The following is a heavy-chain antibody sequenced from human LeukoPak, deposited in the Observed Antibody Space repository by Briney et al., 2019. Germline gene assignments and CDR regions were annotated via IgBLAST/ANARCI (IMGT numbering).Heavy chain of an antibody. V-gene: IGHV1-2*06. Sequence: ASVKVSCKVVAYDFTGYHIHWVRLAPGQGPEWMGRLNPNTGHAVYAYKFQGRVTITRDTSSSTAYMEVTRLTSDDTALYYCAKDRDGADRIILWGQGTLVTVSS. CDR2: LNPNTGHA. J-gene: IGHJ4*02. CDR3: AKDRDGADRIIL. CDR1: AYDFTGYH. D-gene: IGHD5-24*01.